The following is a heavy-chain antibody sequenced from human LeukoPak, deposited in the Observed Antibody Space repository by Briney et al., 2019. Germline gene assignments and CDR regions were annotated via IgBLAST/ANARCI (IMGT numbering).Heavy chain of an antibody. CDR2: INHSGST. D-gene: IGHD3-3*01. CDR3: ARVFRGYSHYFDY. J-gene: IGHJ4*02. CDR1: GGSFSGYY. V-gene: IGHV4-34*01. Sequence: SETLSLTCAVYGGSFSGYYWSWIRQPPGKGLEWIGEINHSGSTNYNPSLKSRVTISVDTSKNQFSLKLSSVTAADTAVYYCARVFRGYSHYFDYWGQGTLVTVSS.